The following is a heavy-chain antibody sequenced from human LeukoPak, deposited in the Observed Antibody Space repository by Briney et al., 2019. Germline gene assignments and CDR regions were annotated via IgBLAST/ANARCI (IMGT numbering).Heavy chain of an antibody. Sequence: ASVKVSCKASGYTFTSYYMHWVRQAPGQGLEWMGIINPSGGSTSYAQKFQGRVTMTRDTSTSTVYMELSSLRSEDTAVYYCARPLLGTTGTFELGNGGKGTRFTV. V-gene: IGHV1-46*01. J-gene: IGHJ4*02. D-gene: IGHD1/OR15-1a*01. CDR1: GYTFTSYY. CDR2: INPSGGST. CDR3: ARPLLGTTGTFELGN.